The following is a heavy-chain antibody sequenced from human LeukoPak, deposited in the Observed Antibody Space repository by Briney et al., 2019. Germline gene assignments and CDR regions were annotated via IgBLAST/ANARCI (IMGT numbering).Heavy chain of an antibody. J-gene: IGHJ4*02. CDR1: GFTFSSYW. V-gene: IGHV3-15*01. Sequence: GGSLRLSCAASGFTFSSYWMHWVRQAPGKGLVWVDRIKSNTDGGTTDHAAPVKGRFTISRDDSKNTLYLHMNSLKIEDTAVYYCTRDLAFWGQGTLVIVSS. CDR2: IKSNTDGGTT. CDR3: TRDLAF.